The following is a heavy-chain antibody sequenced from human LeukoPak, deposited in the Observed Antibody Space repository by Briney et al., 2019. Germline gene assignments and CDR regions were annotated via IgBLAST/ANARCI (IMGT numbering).Heavy chain of an antibody. J-gene: IGHJ3*02. D-gene: IGHD6-19*01. CDR1: GDSVSSNSAA. Sequence: SQTLLLTCAISGDSVSSNSAAWNWIRQSPSRGLEWLGRTYYRSKWYNDYAVSVKSRITINPDTSKNQSSLQLNSVTPEDTAVYYCARGEDSGWYGAFDIWGQGTMVTVSS. CDR2: TYYRSKWYN. V-gene: IGHV6-1*01. CDR3: ARGEDSGWYGAFDI.